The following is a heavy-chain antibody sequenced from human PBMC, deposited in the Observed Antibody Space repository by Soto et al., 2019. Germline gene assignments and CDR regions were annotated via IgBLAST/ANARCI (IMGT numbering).Heavy chain of an antibody. J-gene: IGHJ4*02. CDR3: ARESYYFDY. CDR2: ISYDGSNK. Sequence: PGGSLRLSCAASGFTFSSYAMHWVRQAPCKGLEWVAVISYDGSNKYYADSVKGRFTISRDNSKNTLYLQMNSLRAEDTAVYYCARESYYFDYWGQGTLVTVSS. V-gene: IGHV3-30-3*01. CDR1: GFTFSSYA.